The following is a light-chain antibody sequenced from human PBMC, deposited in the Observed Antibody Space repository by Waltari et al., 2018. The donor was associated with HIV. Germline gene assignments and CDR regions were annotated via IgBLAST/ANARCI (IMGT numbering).Light chain of an antibody. V-gene: IGLV1-40*01. CDR3: QSYDSGLSVV. CDR2: GDT. J-gene: IGLJ3*02. CDR1: SSNIGAGFA. Sequence: QSVLTPPPSASGAPGQRVTISCTGNSSNIGAGFAVHWYQQVPETAPKLLIYGDTNRPSGVPDRFSGSKSGTSASLAITGLQAEDEADYYCQSYDSGLSVVFGGGTKLTVL.